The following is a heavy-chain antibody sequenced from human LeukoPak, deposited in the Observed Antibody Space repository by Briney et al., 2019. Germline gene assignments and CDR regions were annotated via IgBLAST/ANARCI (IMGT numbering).Heavy chain of an antibody. CDR2: ISGYNGNT. D-gene: IGHD2-21*02. CDR1: GYTFKNYG. V-gene: IGHV1-18*01. J-gene: IGHJ4*02. CDR3: ARDSSSVVVTATVGDY. Sequence: GASVKVSCKASGYTFKNYGISWVRQAPGQGLEWMGWISGYNGNTNYAQQLQGRVTMTTDTSTSTAYMELRSLRSDDTAVYYCARDSSSVVVTATVGDYWGQGTLVTVSS.